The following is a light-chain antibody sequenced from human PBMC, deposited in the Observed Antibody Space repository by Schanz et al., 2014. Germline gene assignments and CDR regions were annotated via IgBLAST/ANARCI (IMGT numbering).Light chain of an antibody. CDR1: SSNIGSNS. CDR3: AAWDNSLNGYV. Sequence: QSVLTQPPSASGPPGQRVTISCSGSSSNIGSNSVNWYQQLPGTAPKVLIYRNNQRPSGVPDRFSGSKSGTSASLAISGLRSEDEADYFCAAWDNSLNGYVFGTGTKLTVL. J-gene: IGLJ1*01. CDR2: RNN. V-gene: IGLV1-47*01.